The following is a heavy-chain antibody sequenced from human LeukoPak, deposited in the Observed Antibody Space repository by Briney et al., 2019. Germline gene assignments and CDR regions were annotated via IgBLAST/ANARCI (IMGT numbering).Heavy chain of an antibody. J-gene: IGHJ4*02. Sequence: PGGSLRLSCAASGFTFSSYSMNWVRQAPGKGLEWVSSISSSSSYIYYADSVKGRFTISRDNAKNSLYLQMNSLRAEDTAVYYCARDCSSTSCYHPQSIHYRYYFDYWGQGTLVTVSS. V-gene: IGHV3-21*01. CDR2: ISSSSSYI. D-gene: IGHD2-2*01. CDR3: ARDCSSTSCYHPQSIHYRYYFDY. CDR1: GFTFSSYS.